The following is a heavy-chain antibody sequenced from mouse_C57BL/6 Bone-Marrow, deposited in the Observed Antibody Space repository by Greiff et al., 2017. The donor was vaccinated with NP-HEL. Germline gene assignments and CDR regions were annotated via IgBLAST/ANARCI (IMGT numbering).Heavy chain of an antibody. CDR1: GYAFTNSL. V-gene: IGHV1-54*01. CDR3: TDYYGSSYGAMDY. J-gene: IGHJ4*01. Sequence: QVQLQQSGAELVRPGTSVKVSCKASGYAFTNSLLEWVKQRPGQGLEWIGVINPGSGGTNYNEKFKGKATLTADKSSSTAYMQLSSLTSEDSAVYYCTDYYGSSYGAMDYWGQGTSVTVSS. D-gene: IGHD1-1*01. CDR2: INPGSGGT.